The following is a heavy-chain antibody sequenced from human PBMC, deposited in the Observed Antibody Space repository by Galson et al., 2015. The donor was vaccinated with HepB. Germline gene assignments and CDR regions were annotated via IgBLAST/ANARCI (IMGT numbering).Heavy chain of an antibody. D-gene: IGHD2-2*01. V-gene: IGHV3-30*18. Sequence: SLRLSCAASGFTFSSYGMHWVRQAPGKGLEWVAVISYDGSNKYYADFVKGRFTISRDNSKNTLYLQMNSLRAEDTAVYYCAKDGGYCSSTSCYGTDYFDYWGQGTLVTVSS. CDR3: AKDGGYCSSTSCYGTDYFDY. J-gene: IGHJ4*02. CDR1: GFTFSSYG. CDR2: ISYDGSNK.